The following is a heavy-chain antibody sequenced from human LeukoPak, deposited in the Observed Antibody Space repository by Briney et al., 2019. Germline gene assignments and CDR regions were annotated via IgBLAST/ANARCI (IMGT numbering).Heavy chain of an antibody. D-gene: IGHD3-22*01. J-gene: IGHJ3*02. V-gene: IGHV1-69*13. CDR2: IIPIFGTA. CDR1: GGTFSSYA. CDR3: ARWYYYDSSGYYYIGAFDI. Sequence: SVKVSCKASGGTFSSYAISWVRQAPGQGLEWMGGIIPIFGTANYAQKFQGRVTITADESTSTAYMELSSLRSEDTAVYYCARWYYYDSSGYYYIGAFDIWGQGTMVTVSS.